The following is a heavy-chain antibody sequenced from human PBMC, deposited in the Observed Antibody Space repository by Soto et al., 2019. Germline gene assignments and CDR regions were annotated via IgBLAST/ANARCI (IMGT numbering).Heavy chain of an antibody. D-gene: IGHD6-6*01. J-gene: IGHJ6*02. Sequence: GASVKVSCKASGYTFTSYGISWVRQAPGQGLEWMGWISAYNGNTNYAQKLQGRVTMTTDTSTSTAYMELRSLRSDDTAVYYCAREFAIAARPDYYYYGMDVWGQGTTVTVSS. CDR1: GYTFTSYG. CDR2: ISAYNGNT. CDR3: AREFAIAARPDYYYYGMDV. V-gene: IGHV1-18*01.